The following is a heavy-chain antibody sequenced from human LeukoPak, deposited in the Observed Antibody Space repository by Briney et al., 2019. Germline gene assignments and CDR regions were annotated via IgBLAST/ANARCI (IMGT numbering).Heavy chain of an antibody. Sequence: SETLSLTCTVSGGSISTYYWSWIRQPPGKGLEWIGYIYYSGSTNYNPSLKSRVTISVDTSKNQFSLKLRSVTAADTAVYYCARDRVGQQLVGRNYYYYYMDVWGKGTTVTISS. V-gene: IGHV4-59*01. CDR2: IYYSGST. CDR3: ARDRVGQQLVGRNYYYYYMDV. J-gene: IGHJ6*03. CDR1: GGSISTYY. D-gene: IGHD6-13*01.